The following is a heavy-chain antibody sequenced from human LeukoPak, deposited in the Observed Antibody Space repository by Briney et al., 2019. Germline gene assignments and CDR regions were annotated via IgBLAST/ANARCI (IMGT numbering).Heavy chain of an antibody. D-gene: IGHD4-11*01. J-gene: IGHJ4*02. CDR1: GHSFTSYW. Sequence: ETLKISCKGSGHSFTSYWIGWVPQMPGKALEWMGIIYPGDSDTRYSPSFQGQVTISADKSISTAYLQWSSLKASDTAMYYCARGGTVTTFDYWGQGTLVTVSS. CDR2: IYPGDSDT. V-gene: IGHV5-51*01. CDR3: ARGGTVTTFDY.